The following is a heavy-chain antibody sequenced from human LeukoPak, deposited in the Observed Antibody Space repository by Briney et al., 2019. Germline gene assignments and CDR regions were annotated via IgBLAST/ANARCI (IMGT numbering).Heavy chain of an antibody. CDR3: ARVIAARTKYFDY. D-gene: IGHD6-6*01. CDR1: GYSFTTYW. J-gene: IGHJ4*02. V-gene: IGHV5-51*01. CDR2: IYPGDSDT. Sequence: GESLKTSCKGSGYSFTTYWIGWVRQMPGKGLEWMGIIYPGDSDTRYSPSFQGQVIISADKTISTAYLQWSSLKASDTAVYYCARVIAARTKYFDYWGQGTLVTVSS.